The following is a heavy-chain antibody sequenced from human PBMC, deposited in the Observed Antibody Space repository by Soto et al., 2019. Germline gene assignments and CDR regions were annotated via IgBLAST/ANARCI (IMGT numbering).Heavy chain of an antibody. CDR1: GGSINTFY. D-gene: IGHD5-12*01. CDR2: IFSSGST. J-gene: IGHJ4*02. CDR3: AREGSYSAYNFAHGIQLWSFDF. V-gene: IGHV4-4*07. Sequence: SETLSLTCTFSGGSINTFYWSWVRQPAGKGLEWIGRIFSSGSTSFNPSLESRVAMSVDTSKNHFSLNLSSVTAADMAVYYCAREGSYSAYNFAHGIQLWSFDFWGQGALVTVSS.